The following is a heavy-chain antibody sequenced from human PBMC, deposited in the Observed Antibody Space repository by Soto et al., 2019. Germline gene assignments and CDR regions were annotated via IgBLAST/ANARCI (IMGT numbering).Heavy chain of an antibody. V-gene: IGHV3-33*01. J-gene: IGHJ6*02. CDR1: GFTFSSYG. CDR3: ARDSIAVAGPLGMDV. CDR2: IWYDGSNK. D-gene: IGHD6-19*01. Sequence: QVQLVESGGGVVQPGRSLRLSCAASGFTFSSYGMHWVRQAPGKGLVWVAVIWYDGSNKYYADSVKGRFTISRDNSKNTLYLQMNSLRAEDTAVYYCARDSIAVAGPLGMDVWGQGTTVTVSS.